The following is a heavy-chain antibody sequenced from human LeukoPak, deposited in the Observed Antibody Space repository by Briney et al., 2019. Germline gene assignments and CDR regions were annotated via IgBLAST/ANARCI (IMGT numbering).Heavy chain of an antibody. D-gene: IGHD2-15*01. CDR3: ARDLGYCSGGSCYSRGMDV. CDR1: GYTFTSYG. Sequence: ASVKVSCKASGYTFTSYGFSWVRQAPGQGLEWMGWISAYNGNTNYAQKLQGRVTMTTDTSTSTAYMELRSLRSDDTAVYYCARDLGYCSGGSCYSRGMDVWGQGTTVTVSS. CDR2: ISAYNGNT. J-gene: IGHJ6*02. V-gene: IGHV1-18*01.